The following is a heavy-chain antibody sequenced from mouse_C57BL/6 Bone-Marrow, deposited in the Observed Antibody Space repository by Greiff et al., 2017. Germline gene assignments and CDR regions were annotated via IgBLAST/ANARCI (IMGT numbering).Heavy chain of an antibody. CDR2: IRNKANGYTT. V-gene: IGHV7-3*01. CDR3: ARSGGFAY. Sequence: EVKLMESGGGLVQPGGSLSLSCAASGFTFTDYYMSWVRQPPGKALEWLGFIRNKANGYTTEYSASVKGRFTISRDNSQSILYLQMNALRADDSATYYCARSGGFAYWGQGTLVTVSA. J-gene: IGHJ3*01. CDR1: GFTFTDYY.